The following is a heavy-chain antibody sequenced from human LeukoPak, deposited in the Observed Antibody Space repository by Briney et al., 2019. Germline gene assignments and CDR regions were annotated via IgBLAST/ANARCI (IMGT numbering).Heavy chain of an antibody. J-gene: IGHJ3*02. D-gene: IGHD3-10*01. CDR1: GGSFSGYY. CDR3: ARGQYYYGSGKYAFDI. CDR2: INHSGST. Sequence: SETLSLTCAVYGGSFSGYYWSWIRQPPGKGLEWIGEINHSGSTNYNPSLKSRVTISVDTSKNQFSLKLSSVTAADTAVYYCARGQYYYGSGKYAFDIWGQGTMVTVSS. V-gene: IGHV4-34*01.